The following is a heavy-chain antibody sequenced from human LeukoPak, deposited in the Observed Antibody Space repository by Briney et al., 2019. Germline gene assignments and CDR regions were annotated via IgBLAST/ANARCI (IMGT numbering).Heavy chain of an antibody. CDR1: GGSISSRSYY. V-gene: IGHV4-39*02. CDR3: ARGGIRGALFDY. J-gene: IGHJ4*02. CDR2: IYYSGTT. D-gene: IGHD6-13*01. Sequence: SETLSLTCTVSGGSISSRSYYWGWIRQSPGKGLEWIGTIYYSGTTYYNPSLKSRVTISVDTSKNHFSLKLSSVTAADTAVYYCARGGIRGALFDYWGQGTLVTVSS.